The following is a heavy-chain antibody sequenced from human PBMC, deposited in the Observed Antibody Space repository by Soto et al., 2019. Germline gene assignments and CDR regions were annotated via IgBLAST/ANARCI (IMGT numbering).Heavy chain of an antibody. CDR3: ASSFSPPTEPHYYYYGMDV. Sequence: PGESLKISCQGSGYSFTNYWIAWVRQMPGKGLEWMGIIYPDDSDTRYSPSFQGQVTISADTSINTAYLHWSSLKASDTAMYYCASSFSPPTEPHYYYYGMDVWGQGTTVTVSS. CDR1: GYSFTNYW. J-gene: IGHJ6*02. V-gene: IGHV5-51*01. CDR2: IYPDDSDT. D-gene: IGHD4-4*01.